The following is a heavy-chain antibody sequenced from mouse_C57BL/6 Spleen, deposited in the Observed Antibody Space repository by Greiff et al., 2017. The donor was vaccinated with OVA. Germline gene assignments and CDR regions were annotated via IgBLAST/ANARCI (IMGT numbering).Heavy chain of an antibody. V-gene: IGHV1-59*01. J-gene: IGHJ4*01. CDR3: ARRMVTTGGYAMDY. CDR2: IDPSDSYT. CDR1: GYTFTSYW. D-gene: IGHD2-2*01. Sequence: VQLQQPGAELVRPGTSVKLSCKASGYTFTSYWMHWVKQRPGQGLEWIGVIDPSDSYTNYNQKFKGKATLTVDTSSSTAYMQLSSLTSEDSAVYYCARRMVTTGGYAMDYWGQGTSVTVSS.